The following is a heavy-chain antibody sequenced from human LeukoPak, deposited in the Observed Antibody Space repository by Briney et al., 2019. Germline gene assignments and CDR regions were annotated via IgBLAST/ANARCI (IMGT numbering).Heavy chain of an antibody. CDR1: GFTFSSYE. D-gene: IGHD5-12*01. CDR3: ARDGGYRAIDY. J-gene: IGHJ4*02. CDR2: ISSSSSYI. Sequence: GGSLRLSCAASGFTFSSYEMNWVRQAPGKGLEWVSSISSSSSYIYYADSVRGRFTISRDNAKNSLYLQMNSLRAEDTAVYYCARDGGYRAIDYWGQGTLVTVSS. V-gene: IGHV3-21*01.